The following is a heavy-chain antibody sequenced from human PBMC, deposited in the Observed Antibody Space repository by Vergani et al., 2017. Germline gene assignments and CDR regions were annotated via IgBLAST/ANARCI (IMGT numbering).Heavy chain of an antibody. CDR2: IYYSGST. CDR3: ASSPGVTIFGVVIYDAFDI. V-gene: IGHV4-39*07. CDR1: GGSISSSSYY. J-gene: IGHJ3*02. D-gene: IGHD3-3*01. Sequence: QLQLQESGPGLVKPSETLSLTCTVSGGSISSSSYYWGWIRQPPGKGLEWIGSIYYSGSTYYNPSLKSRVTISVDTSKNQFSLKLRSVTAADTAVYYCASSPGVTIFGVVIYDAFDIWGQGTMVTVSS.